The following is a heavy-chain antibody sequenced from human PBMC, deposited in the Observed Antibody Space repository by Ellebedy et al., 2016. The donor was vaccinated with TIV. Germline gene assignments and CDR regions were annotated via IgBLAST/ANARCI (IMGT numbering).Heavy chain of an antibody. CDR2: ISSSGGFI. Sequence: PAGSLRLSCAAPGFTFSNYEMNWVRQAPGKGLEWVSSISSSGGFIYYADAVRGRYTVSRDNAKNSLHLQMTSLGAEDTAVYYCARRIPDFWGQGTLVTVSS. J-gene: IGHJ4*02. V-gene: IGHV3-48*03. CDR1: GFTFSNYE. CDR3: ARRIPDF. D-gene: IGHD2-21*01.